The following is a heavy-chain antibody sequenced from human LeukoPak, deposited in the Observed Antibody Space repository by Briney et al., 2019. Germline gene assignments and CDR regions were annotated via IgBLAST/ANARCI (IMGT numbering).Heavy chain of an antibody. D-gene: IGHD4-17*01. CDR2: MNPNSGNT. J-gene: IGHJ6*03. CDR3: ARGPNYGDWWNYYYYMDV. V-gene: IGHV1-8*01. CDR1: GYTFTSYD. Sequence: ASVTVSCKASGYTFTSYDINWVRQATGQGLEWMGWMNPNSGNTGYAQKFQGRVTMTRNTSISTAYMELSSLRSEDTAVYYCARGPNYGDWWNYYYYMDVWGKGTTVTVSS.